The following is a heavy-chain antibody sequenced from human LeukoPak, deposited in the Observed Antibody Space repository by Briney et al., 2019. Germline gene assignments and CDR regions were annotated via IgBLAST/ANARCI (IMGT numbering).Heavy chain of an antibody. D-gene: IGHD7-27*01. J-gene: IGHJ4*02. V-gene: IGHV1-2*06. CDR3: AIDLSSTSNWEFDY. Sequence: ASVKVSCKASGYTFTGYFMHWVRQAPGQGLEWMGRINPNSGGTNYAQKFQGRVTMTRDTSISTAYMELSGLRSDDTAVYYCAIDLSSTSNWEFDYWGQGTLVTVSS. CDR1: GYTFTGYF. CDR2: INPNSGGT.